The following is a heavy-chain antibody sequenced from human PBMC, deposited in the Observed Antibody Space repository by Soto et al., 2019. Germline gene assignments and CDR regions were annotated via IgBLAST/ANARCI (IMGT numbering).Heavy chain of an antibody. CDR3: AKDPNIVVVPAADY. J-gene: IGHJ4*02. V-gene: IGHV3-21*04. CDR2: ISSSGTYI. D-gene: IGHD2-2*01. Sequence: GGSLRLSCAASGFTLSSYSMNWVRQSPGKGLEWVSYISSSGTYIHYADSVKGRFTISRDNAKNSLYLQMNSLRAEDTAVYYCAKDPNIVVVPAADYWGQGTLVTVSS. CDR1: GFTLSSYS.